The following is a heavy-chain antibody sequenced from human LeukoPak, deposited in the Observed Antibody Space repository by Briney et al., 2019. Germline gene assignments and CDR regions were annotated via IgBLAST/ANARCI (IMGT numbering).Heavy chain of an antibody. J-gene: IGHJ4*02. D-gene: IGHD3-22*01. Sequence: GESLKISCKGSGYSFTSYWIGWVRQMPGKGLEWMGIIYPGDSDTRYSSSFQGQVTISADKSISTAYLQWSSLKASDTAMYYCAIPTYYYDSSGYYLGYWGQGTLVTVSS. CDR3: AIPTYYYDSSGYYLGY. V-gene: IGHV5-51*01. CDR2: IYPGDSDT. CDR1: GYSFTSYW.